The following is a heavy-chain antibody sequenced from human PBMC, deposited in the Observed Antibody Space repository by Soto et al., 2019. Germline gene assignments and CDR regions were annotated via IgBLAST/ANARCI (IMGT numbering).Heavy chain of an antibody. D-gene: IGHD3-16*01. CDR1: GGSISAYY. V-gene: IGHV4-59*08. J-gene: IGHJ6*03. Sequence: SETLSLTCTISGGSISAYYWGWIRQPPGKGLEWIGYIHPGWGANYNPSLKSRVTISLDTSKTQISLELSSMTAADAALYYCVRRGLGALHGLGDVWGKGTRVTVS. CDR2: IHPGWGA. CDR3: VRRGLGALHGLGDV.